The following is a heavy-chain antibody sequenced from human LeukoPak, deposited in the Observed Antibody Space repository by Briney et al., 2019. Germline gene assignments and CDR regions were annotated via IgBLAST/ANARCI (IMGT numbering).Heavy chain of an antibody. V-gene: IGHV3-23*01. CDR1: GFTFSSYW. CDR3: AKDLPHLERRGYYYYGMDV. D-gene: IGHD1-1*01. CDR2: ISGSGGST. J-gene: IGHJ6*04. Sequence: GGSLRLSCAASGFTFSSYWMHWVRQAPGKGLERVSAISGSGGSTYYADSVKGRFTISRDNSKNTLYLQMNSLRAEDTAVYYCAKDLPHLERRGYYYYGMDVWGKGTTVTVSS.